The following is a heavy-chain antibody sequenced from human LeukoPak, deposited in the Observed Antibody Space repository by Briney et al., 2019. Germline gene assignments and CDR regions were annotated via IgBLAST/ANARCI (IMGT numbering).Heavy chain of an antibody. CDR3: AREGALKAARPPFDY. V-gene: IGHV1-69*04. Sequence: ASVKVSCKGSGGTFSSYAISWVRQAPGQGLEWMGRIIPILGIANYAQKFQGRVTITADKSTSTAYMELSSLRSDDTAVYYCAREGALKAARPPFDYWGQGTLVTVSS. D-gene: IGHD6-6*01. CDR1: GGTFSSYA. CDR2: IIPILGIA. J-gene: IGHJ4*02.